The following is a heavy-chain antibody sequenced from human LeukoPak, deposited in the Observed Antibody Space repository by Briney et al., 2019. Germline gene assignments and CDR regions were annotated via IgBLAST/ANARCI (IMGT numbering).Heavy chain of an antibody. CDR1: GFTFSSYS. V-gene: IGHV3-21*01. D-gene: IGHD6-19*01. CDR3: ARDPGGGWLLDR. J-gene: IGHJ4*02. CDR2: ISSSSYI. Sequence: GGSLRLSCAASGFTFSSYSMNWVRQAPGKGLEWVSSISSSSYIYYADSVKGRFTISRDNAKNSLYLQMNSLRAEDTAVYYCARDPGGGWLLDRWGQGTLVTVSS.